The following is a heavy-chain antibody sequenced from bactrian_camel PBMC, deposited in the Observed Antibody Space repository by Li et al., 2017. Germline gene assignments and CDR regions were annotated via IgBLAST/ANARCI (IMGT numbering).Heavy chain of an antibody. CDR1: GYTLPMN. V-gene: IGHV3S53*01. D-gene: IGHD2*01. J-gene: IGHJ4*01. CDR2: LASDGSS. CDR3: AADRRRHGPPSLRPGDYSV. Sequence: VQLVESGGGSVQAGESLRLSCVASGYTLPMNMAWFRRLPGQEREGVASLASDGSSIYANSLKGRFSISKDNARNWLDLQMDSLEPGDTARYYCAADRRRHGPPSLRPGDYSVWGQGTQVTVS.